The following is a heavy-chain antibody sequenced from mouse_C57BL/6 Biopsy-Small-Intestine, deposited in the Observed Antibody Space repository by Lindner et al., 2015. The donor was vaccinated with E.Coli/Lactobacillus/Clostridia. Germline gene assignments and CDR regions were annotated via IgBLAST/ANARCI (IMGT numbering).Heavy chain of an antibody. J-gene: IGHJ4*01. CDR1: GYTFISYW. CDR3: ARSHYKGAMDY. D-gene: IGHD2-12*01. Sequence: VQLQESGAELVRPGTSVKMSCKASGYTFISYWIGWAKQRPGHGLEWIGDIYPGGTYTNYNEKFEGQGHTDCRTNPPAQPTCYFSSLTSEDSAIYYCARSHYKGAMDYWGQGTSVTVSS. CDR2: IYPGGTYT. V-gene: IGHV1-63*01.